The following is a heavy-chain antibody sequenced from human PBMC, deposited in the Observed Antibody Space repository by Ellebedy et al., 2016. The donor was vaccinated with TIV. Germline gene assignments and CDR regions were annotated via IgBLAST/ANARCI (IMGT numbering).Heavy chain of an antibody. J-gene: IGHJ2*01. CDR3: AVVAGRWYFEL. Sequence: GESLKISCSAPGFPFSSFAMHWIRQAPGKGLEYVSAFNNNGGSTFYADLVKGRFTVSRDNSKNTLFLQMSSLRDEDTALYHCAVVAGRWYFELWGRGTLVTVSS. CDR2: FNNNGGST. D-gene: IGHD6-19*01. CDR1: GFPFSSFA. V-gene: IGHV3-64D*09.